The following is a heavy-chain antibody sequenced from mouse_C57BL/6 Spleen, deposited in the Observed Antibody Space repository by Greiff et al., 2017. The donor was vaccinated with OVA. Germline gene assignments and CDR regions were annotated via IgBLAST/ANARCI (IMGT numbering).Heavy chain of an antibody. CDR1: GYTFTSYW. D-gene: IGHD2-4*01. V-gene: IGHV1-64*01. J-gene: IGHJ2*01. CDR2: IYPSSGST. CDR3: GEGINEYDGFDY. Sequence: QVQLQQPGAELVKPGASVKLSCKASGYTFTSYWMPWVKQRPGQGLEWIGMIYPSSGSTNYNEKFKSKATLTVDRSSSTAYMQLSSLTSADSAVYCYGEGINEYDGFDYWGQGTTLTVSS.